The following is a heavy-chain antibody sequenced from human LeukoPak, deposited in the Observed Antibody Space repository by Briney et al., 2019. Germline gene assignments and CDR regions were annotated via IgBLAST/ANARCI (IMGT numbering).Heavy chain of an antibody. CDR3: AKCVMGGDFDNMDV. CDR1: GFSFSSYA. J-gene: IGHJ6*03. CDR2: ISGSGGST. Sequence: GGSLRLSCAVSGFSFSSYAMSWVRQAPGKGLEWVSAISGSGGSTYYADSVKGRFTISRDNSKNTLYVQMNSLRAEDTAVYFCAKCVMGGDFDNMDVWGKGTTVTVSS. D-gene: IGHD2-21*02. V-gene: IGHV3-23*01.